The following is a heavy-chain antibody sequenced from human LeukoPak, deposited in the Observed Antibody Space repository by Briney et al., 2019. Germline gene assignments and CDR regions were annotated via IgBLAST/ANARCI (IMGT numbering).Heavy chain of an antibody. CDR2: ISSSSSYI. CDR3: ARDRAVVDAFDI. V-gene: IGHV3-21*01. CDR1: GFTFSSYS. D-gene: IGHD6-19*01. J-gene: IGHJ3*02. Sequence: PGGSLRLSRAASGFTFSSYSTNWVRQAPGKGLEWVSSISSSSSYIYYADSVKGRFTISRDNAKNSLYLQMNSLRAEDTAVYYCARDRAVVDAFDIWGQGTMVTVSS.